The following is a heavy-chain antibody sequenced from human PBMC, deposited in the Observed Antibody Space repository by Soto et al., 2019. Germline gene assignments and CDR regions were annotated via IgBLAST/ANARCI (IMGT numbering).Heavy chain of an antibody. Sequence: EVQLVESGGGLVQPGGSLRLSCAASGFTFSSYEMNWVRQAPGKGREWVSYISSSGSTIYYADSVKGRFTISRDNAKNSLYLQMNSLRAEDTAVYYCARGDIVVVPAAQYYYYGMDVWGQGTTVTVSS. CDR2: ISSSGSTI. J-gene: IGHJ6*02. D-gene: IGHD2-2*01. V-gene: IGHV3-48*03. CDR3: ARGDIVVVPAAQYYYYGMDV. CDR1: GFTFSSYE.